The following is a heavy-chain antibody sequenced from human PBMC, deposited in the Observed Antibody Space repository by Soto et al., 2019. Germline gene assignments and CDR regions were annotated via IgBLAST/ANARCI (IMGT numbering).Heavy chain of an antibody. CDR3: ASQYCSGTSCYWYFDF. V-gene: IGHV1-46*01. CDR2: INPDTGST. Sequence: QVRLVQSGAEVQRPGASLNISCQATGYQFTGSYLHWVLRAPVHGLQWMGMINPDTGSTTYAETLQGRVAMSTDRSAGTVYLGLGSLRYDDTATYYCASQYCSGTSCYWYFDFWGQGTLVTVSS. CDR1: GYQFTGSY. J-gene: IGHJ4*02. D-gene: IGHD2-2*01.